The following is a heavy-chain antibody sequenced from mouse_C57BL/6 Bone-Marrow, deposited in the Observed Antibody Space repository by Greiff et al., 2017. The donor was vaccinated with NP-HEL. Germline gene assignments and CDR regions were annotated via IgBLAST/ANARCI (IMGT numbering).Heavy chain of an antibody. V-gene: IGHV5-6*02. D-gene: IGHD2-10*01. J-gene: IGHJ4*01. Sequence: EVKLVESGGDLVKPGGSLKLSCAASGFTFSSYGMSWVRQTPDKRLEWVATISSGGSYTYYPYSVKGRFPISRDNAKNTLYLQMSSLKSEDTAMYYCARRGLLLYYYAMDYWGQGTSVTVSS. CDR2: ISSGGSYT. CDR3: ARRGLLLYYYAMDY. CDR1: GFTFSSYG.